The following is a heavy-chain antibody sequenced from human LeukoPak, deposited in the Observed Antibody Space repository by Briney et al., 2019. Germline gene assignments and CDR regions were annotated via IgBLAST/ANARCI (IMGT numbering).Heavy chain of an antibody. CDR1: GFSFSDYW. CDR3: ARSSGIFQH. Sequence: GGSLRLSCAASGFSFSDYWMSWVRQAPGRGLEWVANIKEDGSEKYYVDSVKGRFTISRDNAKNSLYLQMNSLRAEDTAVYYCARSSGIFQHWGQGTLVTVSS. J-gene: IGHJ1*01. V-gene: IGHV3-7*01. CDR2: IKEDGSEK. D-gene: IGHD6-19*01.